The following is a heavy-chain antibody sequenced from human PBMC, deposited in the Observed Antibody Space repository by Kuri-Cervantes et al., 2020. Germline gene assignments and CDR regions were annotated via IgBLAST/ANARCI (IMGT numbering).Heavy chain of an antibody. J-gene: IGHJ6*03. V-gene: IGHV3-9*01. CDR2: IGWNSGSI. Sequence: SLKISCAASGFTFDDYAMHWVRQAPGKGLEWVSGIGWNSGSIGYADSVKGRFTISRDNAKNSLYLQMNSLRDEDAAIYFCSNAAYDNYYYYMDVWGKGTTVTVSS. CDR1: GFTFDDYA. CDR3: SNAAYDNYYYYMDV. D-gene: IGHD5-12*01.